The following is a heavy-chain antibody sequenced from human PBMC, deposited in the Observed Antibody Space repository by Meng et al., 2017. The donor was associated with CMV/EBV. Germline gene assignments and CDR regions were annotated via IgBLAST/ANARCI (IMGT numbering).Heavy chain of an antibody. Sequence: GGSLRLSCAASGFTFSNAWTSWVRQAPGKGLEWVGRIKSKTDGGTTDYAAPVKGRFTISRDDSKNTLYLQMNSLKTEDTAVYYCTTESGGSGRRNFDYWGQGTLVTVSS. CDR3: TTESGGSGRRNFDY. J-gene: IGHJ4*02. D-gene: IGHD3-10*01. CDR2: IKSKTDGGTT. CDR1: GFTFSNAW. V-gene: IGHV3-15*01.